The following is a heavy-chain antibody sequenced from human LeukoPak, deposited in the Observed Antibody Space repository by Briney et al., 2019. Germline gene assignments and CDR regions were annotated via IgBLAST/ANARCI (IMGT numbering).Heavy chain of an antibody. CDR1: GYTFTSYD. J-gene: IGHJ4*02. CDR2: MNPNSGNT. Sequence: ASVKVSCKASGYTFTSYDINWVRQATGQGLEWMGWMNPNSGNTGYAQKFQGRVTITRNTSISTAYMELSSLRSEDTAVYYCARDVTVYDRSLDYWGQGTLVTVSS. CDR3: ARDVTVYDRSLDY. D-gene: IGHD3-22*01. V-gene: IGHV1-8*03.